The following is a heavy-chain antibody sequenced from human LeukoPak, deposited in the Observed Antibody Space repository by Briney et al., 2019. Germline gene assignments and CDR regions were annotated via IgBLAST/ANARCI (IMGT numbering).Heavy chain of an antibody. D-gene: IGHD3-22*01. CDR1: GFPFSSYG. J-gene: IGHJ4*02. Sequence: GGSLRLSCAASGFPFSSYGMSWVRQAPGKGLEWVSSISGGAFTTYYADSVKGRFTISRDNSKNTLFLQMNSLRAEDTALYYCAKDYYDSYYFDHWGQGTPVTVSS. V-gene: IGHV3-23*01. CDR2: ISGGAFTT. CDR3: AKDYYDSYYFDH.